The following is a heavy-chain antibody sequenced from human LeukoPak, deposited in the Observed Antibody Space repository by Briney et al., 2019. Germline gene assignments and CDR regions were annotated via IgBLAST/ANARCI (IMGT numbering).Heavy chain of an antibody. J-gene: IGHJ4*01. D-gene: IGHD3-10*01. CDR2: IYYTGST. CDR3: AGLSGWGSLSRPFGR. V-gene: IGHV4-39*01. Sequence: SETLSLTCSVCGGSLPSLGCYWGWLRQPPGKGPEWIATIYYTGSTYYNPSLQSRVTISIDTSKNQFSESLTSVTATDTAVYHCAGLSGWGSLSRPFGRWGPGTLVTVSS. CDR1: GGSLPSLGCY.